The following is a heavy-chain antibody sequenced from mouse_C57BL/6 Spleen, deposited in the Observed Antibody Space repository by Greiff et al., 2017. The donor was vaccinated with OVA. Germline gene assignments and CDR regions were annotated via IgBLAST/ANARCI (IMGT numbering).Heavy chain of an antibody. D-gene: IGHD1-1*01. J-gene: IGHJ2*01. Sequence: QVQLKQPGAELVKPGASVKMSCKASGYTFTSYWITWVKQRPGQGLEWIGDIYPGSGSTNYNEKFKSKATLTVDTSSSTAYMQLSSLTSEDSAVYYCARTITTVVGFDYWGQGTTLTVSS. V-gene: IGHV1-55*01. CDR2: IYPGSGST. CDR1: GYTFTSYW. CDR3: ARTITTVVGFDY.